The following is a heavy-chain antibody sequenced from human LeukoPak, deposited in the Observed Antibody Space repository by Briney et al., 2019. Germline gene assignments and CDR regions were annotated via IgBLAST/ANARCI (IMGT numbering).Heavy chain of an antibody. D-gene: IGHD6-13*01. V-gene: IGHV4-39*07. CDR2: IYYSGST. CDR1: GGSISSGSYY. CDR3: ARFAPAAAARGGFDY. Sequence: SESLSLTCTVSGGSISSGSYYWGWIRQPPGKGLEWIGSIYYSGSTYYNPSLKSRVTISVDTSKNQFSLKLSSVTAGDTAVYYCARFAPAAAARGGFDYWGQGTLVTVSS. J-gene: IGHJ4*02.